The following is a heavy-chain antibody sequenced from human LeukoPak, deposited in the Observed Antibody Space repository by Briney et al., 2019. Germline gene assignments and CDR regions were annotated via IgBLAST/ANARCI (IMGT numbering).Heavy chain of an antibody. CDR3: ARDRGIAVVPSRNWFDP. J-gene: IGHJ5*02. Sequence: GASVKVSCKASGYTFTSYAIHWVRQAPGQRLEWMGWINADNGNTKYSQKFQGRVTITRDTSASSAYMELSSLRSEDTAVYYCARDRGIAVVPSRNWFDPWGQGTLVTVSS. V-gene: IGHV1-3*01. CDR2: INADNGNT. D-gene: IGHD6-19*01. CDR1: GYTFTSYA.